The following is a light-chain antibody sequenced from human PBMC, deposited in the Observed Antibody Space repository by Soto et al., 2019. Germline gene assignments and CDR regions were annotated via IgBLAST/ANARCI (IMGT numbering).Light chain of an antibody. V-gene: IGKV3-20*01. J-gene: IGKJ1*01. CDR1: QSVSRSN. CDR3: QQYGSSPGT. Sequence: EVVLTQSPGTLSLSPGERATLSCRASQSVSRSNLAWYQQKPGQAPRLLIYDASSRTTGTPDRFSGSGAGTDFTLTISGLEPEDFAVYYCQQYGSSPGTFGQGTKVEIK. CDR2: DAS.